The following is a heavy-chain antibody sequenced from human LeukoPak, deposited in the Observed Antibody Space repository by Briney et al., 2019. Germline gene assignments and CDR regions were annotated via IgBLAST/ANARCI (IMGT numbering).Heavy chain of an antibody. CDR2: INYSGNT. CDR3: ARVNPTTVTTYDY. CDR1: GGSISSSSYY. V-gene: IGHV4-39*07. Sequence: PSETLSLTCTVSGGSISSSSYYWGWIRQPPGKGLQWIGSINYSGNTYYNPSLKSRVTISVDTSKNQFSLKLSSVTAADTAVYYCARVNPTTVTTYDYWGQGTLVTVSS. D-gene: IGHD4-17*01. J-gene: IGHJ4*02.